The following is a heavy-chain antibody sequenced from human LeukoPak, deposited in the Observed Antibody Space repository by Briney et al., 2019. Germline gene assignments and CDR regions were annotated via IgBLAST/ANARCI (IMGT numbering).Heavy chain of an antibody. CDR3: AREPTTGTVIDY. Sequence: GGSLRLSCAASGFAFSDFYMSWIRQAPGKGLDWVSYISSSGKTMYYADSVKGRFTISRDNAKNSLYLQMNSLRAEDTAVYYCAREPTTGTVIDYWGQGTLVTVSS. D-gene: IGHD1-1*01. CDR1: GFAFSDFY. V-gene: IGHV3-11*04. J-gene: IGHJ4*02. CDR2: ISSSGKTM.